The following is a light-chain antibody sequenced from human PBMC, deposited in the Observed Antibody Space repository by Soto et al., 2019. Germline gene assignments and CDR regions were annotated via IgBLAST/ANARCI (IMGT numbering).Light chain of an antibody. Sequence: EIVMTQSPAPLSVSPGERATLSCRASQSVSSNLAWYQQKPGQAPRLLIYGASTRATGIPARFSGSASGTEFTLTISSLQSEDFAVYYCQQYNNWPPVFGPGTKVDIK. CDR1: QSVSSN. CDR3: QQYNNWPPV. J-gene: IGKJ3*01. CDR2: GAS. V-gene: IGKV3-15*01.